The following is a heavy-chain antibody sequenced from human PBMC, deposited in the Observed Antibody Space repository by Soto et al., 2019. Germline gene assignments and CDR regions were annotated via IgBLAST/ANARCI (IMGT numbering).Heavy chain of an antibody. D-gene: IGHD2-2*01. J-gene: IGHJ4*02. CDR1: GFTFSSYA. CDR2: ISCSGGST. V-gene: IGHV3-23*01. CDR3: AKHCSSTSCYDY. Sequence: PGGSLRLSCAASGFTFSSYAMSWFRQAPGKGLEWVPAISCSGGSTYYADSVKGRFTISRDNSKNTLYLQMNSLRAEDTAVYYCAKHCSSTSCYDYWGQGTLVTVSS.